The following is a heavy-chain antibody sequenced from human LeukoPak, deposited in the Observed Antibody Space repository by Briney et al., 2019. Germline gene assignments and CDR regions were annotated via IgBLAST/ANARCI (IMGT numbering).Heavy chain of an antibody. D-gene: IGHD2-2*01. CDR3: ARDRGVPYYFDY. CDR1: GYTFTVYF. Sequence: GASVKVSCKASGYTFTVYFMHWVRQAPGQGPEWMGWINPNSGGTNYAQNFQGRVTMTRDTYISTAYMELSGLRSDDTAIYYRARDRGVPYYFDYWGQGTLVTVSS. J-gene: IGHJ4*02. CDR2: INPNSGGT. V-gene: IGHV1-2*02.